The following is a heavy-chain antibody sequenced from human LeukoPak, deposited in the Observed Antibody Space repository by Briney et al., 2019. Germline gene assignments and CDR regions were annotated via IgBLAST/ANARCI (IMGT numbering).Heavy chain of an antibody. CDR1: GVAITSFY. V-gene: IGHV4-59*08. Sequence: PSESLSLTSTVSGVAITSFYWNWIRQSPGQGLRWIGDIYDSGSTNYNPSLKSRVTTLVDTSKNQFSLMLSSVTAADTAVYYCAREYSSSSGRRAFDFWGQGTMVTVSS. CDR2: IYDSGST. CDR3: AREYSSSSGRRAFDF. J-gene: IGHJ3*01. D-gene: IGHD6-6*01.